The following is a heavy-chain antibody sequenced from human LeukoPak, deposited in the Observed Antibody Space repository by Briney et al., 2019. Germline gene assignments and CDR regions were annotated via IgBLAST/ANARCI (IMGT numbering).Heavy chain of an antibody. CDR1: GYTFTSYG. CDR3: ARSPGYSSGWYRYFDY. Sequence: ASVKVSCKASGYTFTSYGISWVRQAPGQGLEWMGWISAYNGNTNYAQKLQGRVTMTTETSTRTAYMELRSLRSDDTAVYYCARSPGYSSGWYRYFDYWGQGTLVTVSS. D-gene: IGHD6-19*01. V-gene: IGHV1-18*01. CDR2: ISAYNGNT. J-gene: IGHJ4*02.